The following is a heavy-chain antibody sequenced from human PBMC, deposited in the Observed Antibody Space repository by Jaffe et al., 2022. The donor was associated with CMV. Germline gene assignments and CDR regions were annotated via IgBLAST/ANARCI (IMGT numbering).Heavy chain of an antibody. D-gene: IGHD3-10*01. V-gene: IGHV3-53*01. CDR3: ASSQYYYGSGMDV. Sequence: EVQLVESGGGLIQPGGSLRLSCAASGFTVSSNYMSWVRQAPGKGLEWVSVIYSGGSTYYADSVKGRFTISRDNSKNTLYLQMNSLRAEDTAVYYCASSQYYYGSGMDVWGQGTTVTVSS. CDR2: IYSGGST. CDR1: GFTVSSNY. J-gene: IGHJ6*02.